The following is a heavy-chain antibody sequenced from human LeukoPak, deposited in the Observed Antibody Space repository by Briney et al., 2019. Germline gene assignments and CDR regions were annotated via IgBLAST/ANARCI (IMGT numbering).Heavy chain of an antibody. CDR2: ISYDGSNK. CDR3: AKDGDFWNLLFDY. D-gene: IGHD3-3*01. Sequence: GRSLRLSCAASGFTFSSYGMHWVRQAPGKGLEWVAVISYDGSNKYYADSVKGRFTISRDNSKNTLYLQMNSLRAEDTAVYYCAKDGDFWNLLFDYWGQGTLVTVSS. V-gene: IGHV3-30*18. CDR1: GFTFSSYG. J-gene: IGHJ4*02.